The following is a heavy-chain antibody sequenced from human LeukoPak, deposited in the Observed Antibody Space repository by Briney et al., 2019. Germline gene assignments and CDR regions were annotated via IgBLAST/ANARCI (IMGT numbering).Heavy chain of an antibody. V-gene: IGHV3-7*01. D-gene: IGHD5-12*01. CDR2: IKLDGSEK. CDR1: GFTFTSCW. Sequence: PGGSLGLSCEASGFTFTSCWMRWVRQTPGKGLEGLANIKLDGSEKYYVDSVKGRFTIYRDNAKNSLSLQMNSLRAEDTAVYYCARQESGYHGGSFDHWGQGTLVTVSS. J-gene: IGHJ4*02. CDR3: ARQESGYHGGSFDH.